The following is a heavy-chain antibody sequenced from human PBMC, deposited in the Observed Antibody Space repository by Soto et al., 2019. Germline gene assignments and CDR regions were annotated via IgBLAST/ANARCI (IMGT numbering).Heavy chain of an antibody. D-gene: IGHD3-3*01. CDR3: ATRITVFGLLIPPFDP. Sequence: SETLSLTCTVSGGSISSYYWSWIRQPPGKGLEWIGYIYYSGSTNYNPSLKSRVTISVDTSKNQFSLRLSSVTAADTAIYYCATRITVFGLLIPPFDPWGQGTQVTVSS. J-gene: IGHJ5*02. CDR2: IYYSGST. CDR1: GGSISSYY. V-gene: IGHV4-59*03.